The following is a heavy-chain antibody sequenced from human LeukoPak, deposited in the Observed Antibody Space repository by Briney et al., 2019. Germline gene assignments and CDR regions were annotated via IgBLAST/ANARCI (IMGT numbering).Heavy chain of an antibody. CDR1: GGTFSSYA. V-gene: IGHV1-69*05. Sequence: SVKVSCKASGGTFSSYAISWVRRAPGQGLEWMGGIIPIFGTANYAQKFQGRVTITTDESTSTAYMELSSLRSEDTAVYYCARVDRVVGATSRILGGYYYYYMDVWGKGTTVTVSS. CDR2: IIPIFGTA. J-gene: IGHJ6*03. D-gene: IGHD1-26*01. CDR3: ARVDRVVGATSRILGGYYYYYMDV.